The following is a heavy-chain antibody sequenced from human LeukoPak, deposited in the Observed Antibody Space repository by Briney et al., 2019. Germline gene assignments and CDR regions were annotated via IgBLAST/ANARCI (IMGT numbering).Heavy chain of an antibody. D-gene: IGHD3-3*01. CDR3: ARTRYDFWDRVGYYYMDV. J-gene: IGHJ6*03. V-gene: IGHV4-61*02. CDR2: IYTSGST. Sequence: SQTLSLTCTVSGGSISSGSYYWSCIRQPAGKGLECIGRIYTSGSTNYNPSLKSRVTISVDTSKNQFSLKLSSVTAADTAVYYCARTRYDFWDRVGYYYMDVWGKGTTVTVSS. CDR1: GGSISSGSYY.